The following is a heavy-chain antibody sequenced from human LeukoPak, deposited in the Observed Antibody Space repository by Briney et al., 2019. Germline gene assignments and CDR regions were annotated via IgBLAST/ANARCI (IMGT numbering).Heavy chain of an antibody. CDR1: GFPFNNFG. CDR2: ISSSSSTM. CDR3: ARGGAARPDY. V-gene: IGHV3-48*01. Sequence: PGGSLILSCAASGFPFNNFGMNWVRQAPGKGLEWVSYISSSSSTMSYADSVKGRFTISRDNAKNSLFLQMNRLRAEDTAVYYCARGGAARPDYWGQGTLVTVSS. D-gene: IGHD6-6*01. J-gene: IGHJ4*02.